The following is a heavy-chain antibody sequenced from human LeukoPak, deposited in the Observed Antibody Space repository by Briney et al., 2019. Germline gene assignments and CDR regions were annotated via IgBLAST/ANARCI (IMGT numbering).Heavy chain of an antibody. Sequence: GGSLRLSCAASGFTVSSHYMNWVRQAPGKGLEWVSVIYCGGSTFYADSVTGRFTISRDNSKNTLFLQMNSLRAEDTAIYYCARDQGDSNDYYGMDVWGQGTTVTVSS. CDR2: IYCGGST. CDR1: GFTVSSHY. D-gene: IGHD4-11*01. J-gene: IGHJ6*02. V-gene: IGHV3-53*01. CDR3: ARDQGDSNDYYGMDV.